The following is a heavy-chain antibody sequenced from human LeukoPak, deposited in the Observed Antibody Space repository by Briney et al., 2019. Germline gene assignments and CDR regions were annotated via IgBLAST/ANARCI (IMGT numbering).Heavy chain of an antibody. CDR2: IYYSGST. V-gene: IGHV4-59*01. D-gene: IGHD3-10*01. CDR1: GGSISSYY. Sequence: PSETLSLTCTVSGGSISSYYWRWIRQPPGKGLDWIGYIYYSGSTNYNPSLKSRVTISVDTSKNQFSLKLSSVTAADTAVYYCARIIPRIKAFDPWGQGTLVTVSS. J-gene: IGHJ5*02. CDR3: ARIIPRIKAFDP.